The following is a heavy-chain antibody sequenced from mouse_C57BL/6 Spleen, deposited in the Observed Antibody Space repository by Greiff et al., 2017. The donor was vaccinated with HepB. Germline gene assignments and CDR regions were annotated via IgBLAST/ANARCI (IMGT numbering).Heavy chain of an antibody. CDR3: ARHMVTFAY. V-gene: IGHV5-12*01. J-gene: IGHJ3*01. Sequence: EVKLVESGGGLVQPGGSLKLSCAASGFTFSDYYMYWVRQTPEKRLEWVAYISNGGGSTYYPDTVKGRFTISRDNAKNTLYLQMSRLKSEDTAMYYCARHMVTFAYWGQGTLVTVSA. D-gene: IGHD2-2*01. CDR1: GFTFSDYY. CDR2: ISNGGGST.